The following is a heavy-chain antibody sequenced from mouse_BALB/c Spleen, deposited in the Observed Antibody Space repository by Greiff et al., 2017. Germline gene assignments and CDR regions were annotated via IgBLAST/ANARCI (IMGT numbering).Heavy chain of an antibody. V-gene: IGHV3-6*02. J-gene: IGHJ4*01. Sequence: VQLKESGPGLVKPSQSLSLTCSVTGYSITSGYYWNWIRQFPGNKLEWMGYISYDGSNNYNPSLKNRISITRDTSKNQFFLKLNSVTTEDTATYYCASYDYERAMDDWGQGTSVTVSS. CDR1: GYSITSGYY. CDR3: ASYDYERAMDD. D-gene: IGHD2-4*01. CDR2: ISYDGSN.